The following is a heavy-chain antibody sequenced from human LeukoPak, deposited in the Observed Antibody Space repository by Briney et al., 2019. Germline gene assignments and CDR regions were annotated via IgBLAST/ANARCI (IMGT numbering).Heavy chain of an antibody. CDR1: GYSFSYYW. CDR2: IYPGDSDT. Sequence: GESLKISCKGSGYSFSYYWIAWVRPMPGKGLEWMGIIYPGDSDTRYSPSFQGQVTISADKSITTAYLQWSSLKASDTAMYYCARQDGDGFYYFDYWGQGTLVTVSS. D-gene: IGHD5-24*01. J-gene: IGHJ4*02. V-gene: IGHV5-51*01. CDR3: ARQDGDGFYYFDY.